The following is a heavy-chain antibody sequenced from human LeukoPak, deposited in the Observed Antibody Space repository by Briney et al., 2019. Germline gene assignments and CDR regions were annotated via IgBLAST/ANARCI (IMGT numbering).Heavy chain of an antibody. J-gene: IGHJ4*02. CDR2: IYHSGST. Sequence: SETLSLTCAVSGGSISSGGYSWSWIRQPPGKGLEWIGYIYHSGSTYYNPSLKSRVTISVDTSKNQFSLKLSSVTAADTAVYYCARMKYYYDSSGYYAPLDYWGQGTLVTVSS. CDR3: ARMKYYYDSSGYYAPLDY. CDR1: GGSISSGGYS. V-gene: IGHV4-30-2*02. D-gene: IGHD3-22*01.